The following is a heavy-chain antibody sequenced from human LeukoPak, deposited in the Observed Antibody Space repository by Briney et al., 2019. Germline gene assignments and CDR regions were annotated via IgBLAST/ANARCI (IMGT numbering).Heavy chain of an antibody. CDR1: GFTVSSNY. J-gene: IGHJ4*02. CDR3: AREARGSLNYFDY. D-gene: IGHD1-26*01. CDR2: VTTSSSYI. V-gene: IGHV3-21*01. Sequence: TGGSLRLSCAASGFTVSSNYMSWVRQAPGKGLEWVSSVTTSSSYIYYADSVEGRFTISRDNAKNSLYLQMNSLRAEDTAVYYCAREARGSLNYFDYWGQGTLVTVSS.